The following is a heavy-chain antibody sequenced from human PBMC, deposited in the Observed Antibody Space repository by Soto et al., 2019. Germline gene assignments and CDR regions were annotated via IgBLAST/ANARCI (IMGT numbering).Heavy chain of an antibody. Sequence: AAVKVSWKASGGTFSSYAISWVRQAPGQGLEWMGGIIPIFGTANYAQKFQGRVTITADESTSTAYMELSSLRSEDTAVYYCARGTYYYDSSGYLFDYWGQGTLVTVSS. J-gene: IGHJ4*02. D-gene: IGHD3-22*01. CDR2: IIPIFGTA. CDR3: ARGTYYYDSSGYLFDY. V-gene: IGHV1-69*13. CDR1: GGTFSSYA.